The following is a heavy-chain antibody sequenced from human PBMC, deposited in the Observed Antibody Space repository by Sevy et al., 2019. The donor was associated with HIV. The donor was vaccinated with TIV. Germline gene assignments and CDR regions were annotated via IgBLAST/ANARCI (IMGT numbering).Heavy chain of an antibody. V-gene: IGHV3-15*01. CDR2: IKSKTDGGTT. D-gene: IGHD3-3*01. CDR3: TRLVLYYDFWSGSYHYYMDV. J-gene: IGHJ6*03. Sequence: GGCLRLSCAASGFTFSNAWMSWVRQAPGKGLEWVGRIKSKTDGGTTDYAAPVKGRFTISRDDSKNTLYLQMNSLKTEDTAVYYCTRLVLYYDFWSGSYHYYMDVWGKGTTVTVSS. CDR1: GFTFSNAW.